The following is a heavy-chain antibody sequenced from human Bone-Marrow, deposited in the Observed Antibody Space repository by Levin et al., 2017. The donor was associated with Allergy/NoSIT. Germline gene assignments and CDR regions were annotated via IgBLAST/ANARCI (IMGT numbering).Heavy chain of an antibody. V-gene: IGHV3-23*01. J-gene: IGHJ3*01. D-gene: IGHD2-15*01. CDR1: GFTFSNFA. CDR3: AASGGTAAFNV. Sequence: GGSLRLSCAASGFTFSNFAMSWVRQAPGRGLEWVSAISGSGGSTDYADSVKGRFTISRDNSKNTLSLQMNSLRADDTAVYYCAASGGTAAFNVWGQGTMVTFSS. CDR2: ISGSGGST.